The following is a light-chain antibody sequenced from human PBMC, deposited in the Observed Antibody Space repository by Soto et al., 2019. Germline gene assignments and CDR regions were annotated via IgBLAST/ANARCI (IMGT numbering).Light chain of an antibody. CDR1: QSISTE. CDR3: QQGHNWALT. Sequence: EIGMTQSPATLSVSPGERATLFCRASQSISTELAGSRQKPGQPPRLLIYSSSTSATGVPARFTGSGSGSEFTLTVSGLLSEDFAVYYCQQGHNWALTFGEGTRLEI. CDR2: SSS. V-gene: IGKV3-15*01. J-gene: IGKJ2*01.